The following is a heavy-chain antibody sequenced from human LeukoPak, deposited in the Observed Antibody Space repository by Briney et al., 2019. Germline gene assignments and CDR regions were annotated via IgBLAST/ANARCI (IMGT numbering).Heavy chain of an antibody. Sequence: SETLSLTCTVSGGSISSYYWSWIRQPAGKGLEWIGRIYTSGSTNYNPSLKSRVTMSVDTSKNQFSLKLSSVTAADTAVYYCATARCSSTSCTGGWYFDLWGRGTLVTVSS. V-gene: IGHV4-4*07. J-gene: IGHJ2*01. CDR3: ATARCSSTSCTGGWYFDL. D-gene: IGHD2-2*01. CDR1: GGSISSYY. CDR2: IYTSGST.